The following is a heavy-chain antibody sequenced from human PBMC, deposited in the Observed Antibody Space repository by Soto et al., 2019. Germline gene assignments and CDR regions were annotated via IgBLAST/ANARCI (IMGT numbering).Heavy chain of an antibody. CDR3: ARERGGYSYGDY. J-gene: IGHJ4*02. Sequence: QVQLVQSGAEGKKPGASVKVSCKASGYTFSSYGITWVRQAPGQRLEWMGWFNTYNGNTNYAQKLQGRVTMTTDTSTSTAYMELRSLRSDDTAVYYCARERGGYSYGDYWGQGALVTVSS. CDR2: FNTYNGNT. CDR1: GYTFSSYG. D-gene: IGHD5-18*01. V-gene: IGHV1-18*01.